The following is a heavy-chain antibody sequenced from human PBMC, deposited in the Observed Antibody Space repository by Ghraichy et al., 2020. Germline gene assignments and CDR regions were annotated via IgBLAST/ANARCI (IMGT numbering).Heavy chain of an antibody. CDR2: ISPSTETM. Sequence: GGSLRLSCEGSGFTFGGYNMNWVRQAPGRGLEWVSYISPSTETMRYADSVKGRFTISADSAKTSVHLQMDDLRAEDTAIYYCARELPRWGVFYLDHWGQGTLVTVSS. D-gene: IGHD3-10*01. CDR3: ARELPRWGVFYLDH. V-gene: IGHV3-48*01. J-gene: IGHJ4*02. CDR1: GFTFGGYN.